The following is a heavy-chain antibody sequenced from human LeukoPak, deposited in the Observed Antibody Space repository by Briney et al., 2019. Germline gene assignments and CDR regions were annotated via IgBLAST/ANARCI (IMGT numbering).Heavy chain of an antibody. CDR3: ARGGRYYDSSGNY. V-gene: IGHV3-30*03. J-gene: IGHJ4*02. CDR1: GFTFSSYG. CDR2: ISYDGSNK. Sequence: PGGSLRLSCAASGFTFSSYGMHWVRQAPGKGLEWVAVISYDGSNKYYADSVKGRFTISGDNSKNTLYLQMNSLRAEDTAVYYCARGGRYYDSSGNYWGQGTLVTVSS. D-gene: IGHD3-22*01.